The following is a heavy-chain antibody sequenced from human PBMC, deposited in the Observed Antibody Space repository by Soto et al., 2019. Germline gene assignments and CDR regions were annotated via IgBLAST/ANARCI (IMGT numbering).Heavy chain of an antibody. CDR2: IYHSGRT. CDR1: GGSIISGGYS. CDR3: ARVEDYYYGMDV. J-gene: IGHJ6*02. D-gene: IGHD3-3*01. V-gene: IGHV4-30-2*01. Sequence: QVQLQESGSGLVKPSQTLSLTCVVSGGSIISGGYSWSWIRQPPGKGLEWIGYIYHSGRTYHNPYLKSRVTISVDKSKNQFSLKLSSVTAADTAVYSCARVEDYYYGMDVWGQGTTVTVSS.